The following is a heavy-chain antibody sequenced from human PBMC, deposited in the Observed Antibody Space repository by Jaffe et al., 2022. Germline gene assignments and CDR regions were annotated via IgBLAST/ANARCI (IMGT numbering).Heavy chain of an antibody. Sequence: EVQLVESGGGLVQPGGSLRLSCAASGFTFSSYWMSWVRQAPGKGLEWVANIKQDGSEKYYVDSVKGRFTISRDNAKNSLYLQMNSLRAEDTAVYYCAREVNTMVRGLYYMDVWGKGTTVTVSS. D-gene: IGHD3-10*01. CDR1: GFTFSSYW. CDR3: AREVNTMVRGLYYMDV. CDR2: IKQDGSEK. J-gene: IGHJ6*03. V-gene: IGHV3-7*05.